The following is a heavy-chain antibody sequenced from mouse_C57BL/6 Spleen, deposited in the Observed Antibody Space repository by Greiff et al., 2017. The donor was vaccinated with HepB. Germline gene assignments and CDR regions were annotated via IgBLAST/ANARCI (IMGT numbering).Heavy chain of an antibody. V-gene: IGHV14-4*01. J-gene: IGHJ3*01. CDR1: GFNIKDDY. CDR2: IDPENGDT. CDR3: TSFGIWFAY. Sequence: EVQLQQSGAELVRPGASVKLSCTASGFNIKDDYMHWVKQRPEQGLEWIGWIDPENGDTEYASKFQGKATITADTSSNTANLQLSSLTSEDTAVCYCTSFGIWFAYWGQGTLVTVSA.